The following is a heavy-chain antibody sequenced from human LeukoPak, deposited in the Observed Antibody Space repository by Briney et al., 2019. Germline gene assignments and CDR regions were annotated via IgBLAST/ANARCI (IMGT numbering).Heavy chain of an antibody. CDR3: AKEGRTGATIDY. V-gene: IGHV3-23*01. Sequence: PGGSLRLSCAASGLTFSTFGMTWVRQAPGKGLEWVSAISGSAVITFYADSVKGRFTISRDNSKNTLYLQMNSLRAEDTAVYYCAKEGRTGATIDYWGQGTLVTVSS. CDR1: GLTFSTFG. D-gene: IGHD1-26*01. CDR2: ISGSAVIT. J-gene: IGHJ4*02.